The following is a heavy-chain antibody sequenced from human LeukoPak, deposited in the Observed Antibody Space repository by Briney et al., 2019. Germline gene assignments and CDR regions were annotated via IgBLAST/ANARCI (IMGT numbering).Heavy chain of an antibody. D-gene: IGHD3-22*01. Sequence: SQTLSLTCTVSGGSNSSGDYYWSWIRQPAGKGLEWIGRIYTSGSTNYNPSLKSRVTMSVDTSKNQFSLKLSSVTAADTAVYYCASWTYYYDSDAFDIWGQGTMVTVSS. V-gene: IGHV4-61*02. CDR1: GGSNSSGDYY. CDR2: IYTSGST. J-gene: IGHJ3*02. CDR3: ASWTYYYDSDAFDI.